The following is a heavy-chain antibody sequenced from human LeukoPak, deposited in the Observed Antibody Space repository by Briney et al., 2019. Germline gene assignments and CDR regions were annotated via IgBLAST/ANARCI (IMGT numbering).Heavy chain of an antibody. J-gene: IGHJ3*02. CDR3: ARRTNYAGNSQIAFDI. Sequence: ASVKVSCKVSGYTLTELSMHWVRQAPGKGLEWMGWINTNTGDPTNTQAFTGGFVFSLDTSSTTAYRQFGSRKAEATACFSCARRTNYAGNSQIAFDIWGQGTMVTVSS. V-gene: IGHV7-4-1*01. D-gene: IGHD4-23*01. CDR2: INTNTGDP. CDR1: GYTLTELS.